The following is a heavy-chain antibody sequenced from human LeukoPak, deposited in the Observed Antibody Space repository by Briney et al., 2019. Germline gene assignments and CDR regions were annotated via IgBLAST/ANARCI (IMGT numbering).Heavy chain of an antibody. V-gene: IGHV3-23*01. Sequence: QSGGSLRLSCAVSGLTLSNYGMSWVRQAPGKGLEWVAGISDSGGSTKYADSVKGRFTISRDNPKNTLFLQMNSLRAEDTAVYFCAKRGVVIRVVLVGFHKEAYYFESWGQGALVTVSS. CDR3: AKRGVVIRVVLVGFHKEAYYFES. CDR2: ISDSGGST. CDR1: GLTLSNYG. J-gene: IGHJ4*02. D-gene: IGHD3/OR15-3a*01.